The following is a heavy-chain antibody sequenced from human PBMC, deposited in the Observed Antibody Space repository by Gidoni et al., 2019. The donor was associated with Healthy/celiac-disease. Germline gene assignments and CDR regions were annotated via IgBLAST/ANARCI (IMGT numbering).Heavy chain of an antibody. CDR3: ARDYGGLDAFDI. Sequence: EVQLVESGGGLVKPGGSLRLSCAASGFTFSRYSMNWVRQAPGKGLEWVSSISSSSSYIYYADSVKGRFTISRDNAKNSLYLQMNSLRAEDTAVYYCARDYGGLDAFDIWGQGTMVTVSS. D-gene: IGHD4-17*01. CDR2: ISSSSSYI. J-gene: IGHJ3*02. V-gene: IGHV3-21*01. CDR1: GFTFSRYS.